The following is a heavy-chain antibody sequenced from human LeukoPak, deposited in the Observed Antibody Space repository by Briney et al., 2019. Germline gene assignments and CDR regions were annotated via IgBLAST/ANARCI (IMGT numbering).Heavy chain of an antibody. V-gene: IGHV4-61*08. D-gene: IGHD3-3*01. CDR1: GGSISSGDYY. J-gene: IGHJ6*03. CDR3: ARDSPYYDFWSGYYSPRYYMDV. CDR2: IYYSGST. Sequence: SQTLSLTCTVSGGSISSGDYYWSWIRQPPGKGLEWIGYIYYSGSTNYNPSLKSRVTISVDTSKNQFSLKLSSVTAADTAVYYCARDSPYYDFWSGYYSPRYYMDVWGKGTTVTVSS.